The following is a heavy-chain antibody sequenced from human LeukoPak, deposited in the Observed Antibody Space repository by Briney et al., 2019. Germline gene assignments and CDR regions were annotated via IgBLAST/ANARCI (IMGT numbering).Heavy chain of an antibody. CDR3: AREARYCEHTSCYPAFGL. V-gene: IGHV1-69*05. Sequence: GASVKVSCKASGGSFSNDAISWVRQAPGQGLEWMGQIIPIYGATNYAQKFEDRVTISMDESPDTANMELSSLRSDDTAVYYCAREARYCEHTSCYPAFGLWGQGTPVTVSS. CDR1: GGSFSNDA. D-gene: IGHD2-2*01. CDR2: IIPIYGAT. J-gene: IGHJ3*01.